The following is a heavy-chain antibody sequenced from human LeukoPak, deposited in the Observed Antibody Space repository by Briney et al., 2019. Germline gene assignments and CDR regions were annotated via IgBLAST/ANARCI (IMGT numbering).Heavy chain of an antibody. CDR1: GFTVSSNY. J-gene: IGHJ4*02. CDR3: ARGRDRTSSFDC. D-gene: IGHD2-2*01. CDR2: IYSDDST. V-gene: IGHV3-53*01. Sequence: SGGSLRLSCAASGFTVSSNYMNWVRQAPGKGLEWVSTIYSDDSTYYGDSVEGRFTISRDNSKNTLFLQMNSLRVEDTAVYYCARGRDRTSSFDCWGQGTLATVSS.